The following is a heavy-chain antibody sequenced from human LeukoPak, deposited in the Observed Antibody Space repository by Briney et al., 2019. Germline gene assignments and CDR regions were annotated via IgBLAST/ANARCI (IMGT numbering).Heavy chain of an antibody. CDR2: INPNSGGT. D-gene: IGHD2-2*01. Sequence: ASVKVSCKASGYTFTGYYVHWVRQAPGQGIEWMGWINPNSGGTNYAQKFQGRVTMTRDTSISTAHMELSRLRSDDTAVYYCARDVGVYCSSTSCSDYWGQGTLVTVSS. CDR3: ARDVGVYCSSTSCSDY. CDR1: GYTFTGYY. J-gene: IGHJ4*02. V-gene: IGHV1-2*02.